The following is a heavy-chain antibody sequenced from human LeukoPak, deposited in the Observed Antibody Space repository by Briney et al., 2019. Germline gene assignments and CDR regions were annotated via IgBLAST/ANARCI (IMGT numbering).Heavy chain of an antibody. CDR3: AKKEYCSSTSCYDKLNWFDP. V-gene: IGHV3-23*01. CDR1: GLTFSSYA. CDR2: ISGSGDST. D-gene: IGHD2-2*01. J-gene: IGHJ5*02. Sequence: GGSLRLSCAASGLTFSSYAMSWVRQAPGKGLEWVSVISGSGDSTYYADSVKGRFTISRDNSKNTLYLQMNSLRAEDTAVYYCAKKEYCSSTSCYDKLNWFDPWGQGTLVTVSS.